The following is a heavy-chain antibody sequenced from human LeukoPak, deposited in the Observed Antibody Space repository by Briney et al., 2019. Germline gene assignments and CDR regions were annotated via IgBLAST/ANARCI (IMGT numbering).Heavy chain of an antibody. J-gene: IGHJ4*02. CDR1: GYTFTGYY. V-gene: IGHV1-2*02. Sequence: GASVKVSCKASGYTFTGYYMHWVRQAPGQGLEWMGWINPNSGGTNYAQKFQGRVTMTRGTSISTAYMELSRLRSDDTAVYYCARAAGYCSSTSCYAGFDYWGQGTLVTVSS. CDR3: ARAAGYCSSTSCYAGFDY. D-gene: IGHD2-2*01. CDR2: INPNSGGT.